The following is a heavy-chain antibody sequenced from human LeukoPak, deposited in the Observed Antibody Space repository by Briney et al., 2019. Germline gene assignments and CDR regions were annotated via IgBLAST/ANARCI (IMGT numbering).Heavy chain of an antibody. CDR1: GFTFSNYD. D-gene: IGHD3-22*01. Sequence: PGGSLRLSCAASGFTFSNYDMSWVRQAPGKGLEWVAFIRYDGSNKYYADSVKGRFTISRDNAKNSLYLQMNSLRAEDTAVYYCARDVGVYDSSGYYYFDYWGQGTLVTVSS. V-gene: IGHV3-30*02. CDR3: ARDVGVYDSSGYYYFDY. J-gene: IGHJ4*02. CDR2: IRYDGSNK.